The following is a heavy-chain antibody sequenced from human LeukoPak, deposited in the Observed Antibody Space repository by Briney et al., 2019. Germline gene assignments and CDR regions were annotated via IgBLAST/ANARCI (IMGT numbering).Heavy chain of an antibody. D-gene: IGHD3-3*01. CDR3: AKGGQNFDFWRFDY. Sequence: GGSLRLSCTVSGLRFSTYATSWVRQAPGKGLEWVSSISGSGGSTYYADSVKGRFTVSRDNSKNTVYLELNSLRAEDRAIYFCAKGGQNFDFWRFDYWGQGTLVTVSS. CDR1: GLRFSTYA. J-gene: IGHJ4*02. V-gene: IGHV3-23*01. CDR2: ISGSGGST.